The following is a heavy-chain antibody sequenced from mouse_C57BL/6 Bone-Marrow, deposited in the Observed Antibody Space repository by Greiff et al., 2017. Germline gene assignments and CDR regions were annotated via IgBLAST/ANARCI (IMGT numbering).Heavy chain of an antibody. CDR2: IRSKSNNYAT. D-gene: IGHD2-4*01. V-gene: IGHV10-1*01. J-gene: IGHJ4*01. CDR3: VGYDYDWADY. Sequence: EVKLQESGGGLVQPKGSLKLPCAASGFSFNTYAMNWVRQAPGKGLEWVARIRSKSNNYATYNAYSVKDRFTRSRDDSESMLYLQMNNLKTEDTAMYYCVGYDYDWADYWGQGTSVTVSS. CDR1: GFSFNTYA.